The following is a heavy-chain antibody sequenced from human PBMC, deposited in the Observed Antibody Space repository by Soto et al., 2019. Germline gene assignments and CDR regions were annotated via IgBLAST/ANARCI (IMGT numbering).Heavy chain of an antibody. D-gene: IGHD6-19*01. J-gene: IGHJ4*02. CDR2: IFPIFGTP. Sequence: VKVSCKSSGGTFSSYAISWVRQAPGQGLELVGGIFPIFGTPMYAQKFQGRVTITADESTSTAYMELSSLRSEDTAVYYCASSGFTGYSSGWYDFDYWGQGTLVTVSS. CDR3: ASSGFTGYSSGWYDFDY. CDR1: GGTFSSYA. V-gene: IGHV1-69*13.